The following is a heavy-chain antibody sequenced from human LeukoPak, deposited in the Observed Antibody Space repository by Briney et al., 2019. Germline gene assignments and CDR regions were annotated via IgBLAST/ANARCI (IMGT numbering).Heavy chain of an antibody. CDR3: GRDLVDY. CDR1: GFTFSSYW. V-gene: IGHV3-7*01. Sequence: GGSLRLSCAAPGFTFSSYWMSWVRQAPGKGLEWVANIKQDGSEKYYVDSVKGRFTISRDNAKKSLYLQMNSLRAEDTAVYYCGRDLVDYWGQGTRVTVSS. J-gene: IGHJ4*02. CDR2: IKQDGSEK.